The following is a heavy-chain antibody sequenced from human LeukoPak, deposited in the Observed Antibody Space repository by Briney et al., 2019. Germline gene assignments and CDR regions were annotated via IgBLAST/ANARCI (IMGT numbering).Heavy chain of an antibody. Sequence: GASVKVSCKASGYTFTSYAMHWVRQAPGQRLEWMGWINAGNGNTKYSQKFQGRVTITRDTSASTAYMELSSLRSEDTAVHYCARVYCSSTSCYHAFDIWGQGTMVTVSS. CDR2: INAGNGNT. CDR1: GYTFTSYA. D-gene: IGHD2-2*01. CDR3: ARVYCSSTSCYHAFDI. V-gene: IGHV1-3*01. J-gene: IGHJ3*02.